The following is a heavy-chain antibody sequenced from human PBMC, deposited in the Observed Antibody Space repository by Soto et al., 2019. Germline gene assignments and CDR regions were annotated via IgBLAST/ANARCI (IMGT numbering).Heavy chain of an antibody. Sequence: GESLKISCKGSGYSFTSYWIGWVRQMPGKGLEWMGIIYPGDSDTRYSPSFQGQVTISADKSISTAYLQWSSLKASDTAMYYCARGPGDIAAADHFDYWGQGTLVTVSS. CDR1: GYSFTSYW. CDR3: ARGPGDIAAADHFDY. V-gene: IGHV5-51*01. D-gene: IGHD6-13*01. J-gene: IGHJ4*02. CDR2: IYPGDSDT.